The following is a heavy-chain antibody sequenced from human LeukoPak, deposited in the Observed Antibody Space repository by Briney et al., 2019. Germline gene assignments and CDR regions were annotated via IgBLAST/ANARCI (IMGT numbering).Heavy chain of an antibody. D-gene: IGHD5-24*01. Sequence: GGSLRLSCVASGFPFSSYWMTWVRQAPGKGLEWVANIKQVGSKKSYVDSVKGRFTISRDNAKNSLYLQMNSLRAEDTAIYYCTRVGYIDEGIDYWGQGTLVTVSS. J-gene: IGHJ4*02. CDR2: IKQVGSKK. CDR3: TRVGYIDEGIDY. V-gene: IGHV3-7*04. CDR1: GFPFSSYW.